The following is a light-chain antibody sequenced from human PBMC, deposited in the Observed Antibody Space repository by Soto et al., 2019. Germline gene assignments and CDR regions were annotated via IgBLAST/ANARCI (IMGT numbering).Light chain of an antibody. CDR3: SSYTSSIALLYV. CDR1: SSDVGGYIY. CDR2: DVS. J-gene: IGLJ1*01. V-gene: IGLV2-14*01. Sequence: QSALTQPASVSGSPGQSITISCTGTSSDVGGYIYVSWYQQHPGKAPKLMIYDVSNRPSGVSNRFSGSKSGNTASLTISGLQAEDEADYYCSSYTSSIALLYVFGTGTKLTVL.